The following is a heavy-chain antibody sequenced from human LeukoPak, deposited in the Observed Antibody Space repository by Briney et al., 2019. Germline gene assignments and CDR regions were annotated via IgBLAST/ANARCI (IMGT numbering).Heavy chain of an antibody. Sequence: GGSLRLSCAASGFTFSSYGMHWVRQAPGKGLEWVAVISYDGSNKYYADSVKGRFTISRDNSKNTLYLQMNSLRAEDTAVYYCARGVPFYDYVWGSYPPDYWGQGTLVTVSS. CDR2: ISYDGSNK. CDR3: ARGVPFYDYVWGSYPPDY. V-gene: IGHV3-30*03. D-gene: IGHD3-16*02. CDR1: GFTFSSYG. J-gene: IGHJ4*02.